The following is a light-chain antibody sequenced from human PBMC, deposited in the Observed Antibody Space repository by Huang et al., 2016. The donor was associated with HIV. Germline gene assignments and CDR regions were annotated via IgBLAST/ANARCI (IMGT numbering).Light chain of an antibody. Sequence: EIVLTQSPGPLSVLPGERATLSCRASQSVRSSLAWSQQKPGQAPRLLIHGASTRATGVPARFSGTGSGTEFTLTISSLQSEDFAVYYCQQYDSWPPRYSFGQGTKLEIK. J-gene: IGKJ2*03. CDR3: QQYDSWPPRYS. CDR1: QSVRSS. V-gene: IGKV3-15*01. CDR2: GAS.